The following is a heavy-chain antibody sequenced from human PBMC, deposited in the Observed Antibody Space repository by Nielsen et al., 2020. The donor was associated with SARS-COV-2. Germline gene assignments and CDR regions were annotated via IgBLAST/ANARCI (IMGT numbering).Heavy chain of an antibody. Sequence: GESLKISCAASGFTFSSYSMNWVRQAPGKGLEWVSSISSSSSYIYYADSVKGRFTISRDNAKNSLHLQMNSLRAEDTAVYYCAKVGGYSLYSNFDYWGQGTLVTVSS. CDR3: AKVGGYSLYSNFDY. V-gene: IGHV3-21*01. D-gene: IGHD5-18*01. CDR1: GFTFSSYS. J-gene: IGHJ4*02. CDR2: ISSSSSYI.